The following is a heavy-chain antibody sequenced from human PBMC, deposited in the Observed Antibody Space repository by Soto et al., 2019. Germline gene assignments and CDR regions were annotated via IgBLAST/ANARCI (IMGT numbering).Heavy chain of an antibody. CDR2: MNPNSGNT. V-gene: IGHV1-8*01. CDR3: GRGAYSSGWYHYYYLDV. CDR1: GYTFTSYD. Sequence: ASVKVSCKASGYTFTSYDINWVRQATGQGLEWMGWMNPNSGNTGYAQKFQGRVTMTRNTSISTAYMELSSLRSEDTAVYYCGRGAYSSGWYHYYYLDVWGKGTTVTVSS. J-gene: IGHJ6*03. D-gene: IGHD6-19*01.